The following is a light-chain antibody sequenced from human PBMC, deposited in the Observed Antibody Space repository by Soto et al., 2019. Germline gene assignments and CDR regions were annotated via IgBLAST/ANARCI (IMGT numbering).Light chain of an antibody. CDR3: QQYDNLALP. J-gene: IGKJ4*01. V-gene: IGKV1-33*01. CDR1: QDISNY. Sequence: IQMTQSPSSLSASVGDRVTITCQASQDISNYLNWYQQKPGKAPKLLIYDASNLETGVPSRFSGSGSGTDFTFTISSLQPEDIATYYCQQYDNLALPFGG. CDR2: DAS.